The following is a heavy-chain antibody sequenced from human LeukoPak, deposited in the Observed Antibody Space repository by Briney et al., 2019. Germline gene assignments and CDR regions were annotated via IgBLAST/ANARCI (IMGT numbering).Heavy chain of an antibody. V-gene: IGHV3-49*03. CDR1: GFTFGDYA. Sequence: GGSLRLSCTTSGFTFGDYAMSWFRQAPGKGLEWVSFIRSKPYGATTEYAASVKGRFTISRDDSKSIAYLQMNSLKTEDTAVYYCTRDSGGYAEGSCDYWGQGTLVAVSS. CDR3: TRDSGGYAEGSCDY. CDR2: IRSKPYGATT. D-gene: IGHD3-16*01. J-gene: IGHJ4*02.